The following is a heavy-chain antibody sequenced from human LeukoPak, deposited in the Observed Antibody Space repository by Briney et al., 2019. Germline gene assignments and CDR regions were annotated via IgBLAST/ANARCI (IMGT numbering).Heavy chain of an antibody. Sequence: ASVKVSCKTSGGTFSSYAISWVRRAPGQGLEWMGGIIPIFGTTHYAQKFQGRVTITANKSTSTAYMELSSMRSEDTAVYYCARTVVVTAILTYAFDIWGQGTMVTVSS. CDR1: GGTFSSYA. CDR3: ARTVVVTAILTYAFDI. J-gene: IGHJ3*02. V-gene: IGHV1-69*06. D-gene: IGHD2-21*02. CDR2: IIPIFGTT.